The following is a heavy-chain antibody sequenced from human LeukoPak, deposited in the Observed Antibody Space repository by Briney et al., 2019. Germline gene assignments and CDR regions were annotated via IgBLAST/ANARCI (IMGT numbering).Heavy chain of an antibody. D-gene: IGHD3-10*02. J-gene: IGHJ4*02. V-gene: IGHV3-23*01. CDR1: GFTFSNCA. CDR3: AKGKSMLGPMSDFDY. CDR2: ISGSGGST. Sequence: GGSLRLSCAASGFTFSNCAMSWVRQAPGKGLEWVSGISGSGGSTYYADSVKGRFTISRDNSKNTLYLQMNSLRAEDTAVYYCAKGKSMLGPMSDFDYWGQGTLVTVSS.